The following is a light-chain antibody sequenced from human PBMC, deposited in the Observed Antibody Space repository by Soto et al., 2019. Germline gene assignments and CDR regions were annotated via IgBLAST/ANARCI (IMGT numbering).Light chain of an antibody. CDR1: QGISSY. CDR3: QQLNSYPRT. Sequence: DIPLTQSPSFLSASVGDRVTITCRASQGISSYLAWYQQKPGKAPKLLIYAASTLQSGVPSRFSGSGSGTEFTLPISSLQPEDFATYYCQQLNSYPRTFGGGTKVEIK. V-gene: IGKV1-9*01. CDR2: AAS. J-gene: IGKJ4*01.